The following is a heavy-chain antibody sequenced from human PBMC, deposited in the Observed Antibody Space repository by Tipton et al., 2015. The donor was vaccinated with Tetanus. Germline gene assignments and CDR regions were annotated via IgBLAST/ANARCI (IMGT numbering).Heavy chain of an antibody. Sequence: VQLVQSGAEVKKPGESLKISCKGSGYSFTSYWIGWVRQMPGKGLEWMGIIYPGDSDTRYSPSFQGQVTISADKSISTAYLQWSSLKASDTAMYYCARKSIVVVVAATADAFDIWGQGTMVTVSS. J-gene: IGHJ3*02. CDR2: IYPGDSDT. V-gene: IGHV5-51*01. CDR1: GYSFTSYW. CDR3: ARKSIVVVVAATADAFDI. D-gene: IGHD2-15*01.